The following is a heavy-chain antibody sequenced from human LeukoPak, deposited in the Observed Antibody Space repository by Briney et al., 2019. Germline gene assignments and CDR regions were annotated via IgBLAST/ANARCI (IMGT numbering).Heavy chain of an antibody. CDR2: ISGSGGST. Sequence: PGGSLRLSCAASGFIFSSYAMSWVRQAPGKGLEWVSAISGSGGSTYYADSVKGRFTISRDNSRNTLYLQMNSLRAEDTAVYYCAKSPSMIAVAGTVGFDYWGQGTLVTVSS. CDR1: GFIFSSYA. J-gene: IGHJ4*02. V-gene: IGHV3-23*01. D-gene: IGHD6-19*01. CDR3: AKSPSMIAVAGTVGFDY.